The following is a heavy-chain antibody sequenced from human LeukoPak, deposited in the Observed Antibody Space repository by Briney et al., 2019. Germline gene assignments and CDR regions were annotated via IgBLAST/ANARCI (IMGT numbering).Heavy chain of an antibody. J-gene: IGHJ4*02. CDR1: GSPFTSYD. CDR2: MNPNSGNT. Sequence: GASVKVSCKASGSPFTSYDINWVRQATGQGLEWMGWMNPNSGNTGYAQKFQGRVTMTRNTSISTAYMELSSLRSEATAVYYCARVDSSSLRWGQGTLVTVSS. CDR3: ARVDSSSLR. D-gene: IGHD6-6*01. V-gene: IGHV1-8*01.